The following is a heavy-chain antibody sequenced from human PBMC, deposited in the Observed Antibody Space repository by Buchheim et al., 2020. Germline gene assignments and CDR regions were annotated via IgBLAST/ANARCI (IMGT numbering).Heavy chain of an antibody. D-gene: IGHD2-15*01. CDR3: ARCCSGGSWDYYYYGMDV. Sequence: QVQLQQWGAGLLKPSETLSLTCAVYGGSFSGYYWSWTRQPPGKGLEWIGEINHSGSTNYNPSLKSRVTISVDTSKNQFSLKLSSVTAADTAVYYCARCCSGGSWDYYYYGMDVWGQGTT. V-gene: IGHV4-34*01. CDR1: GGSFSGYY. CDR2: INHSGST. J-gene: IGHJ6*02.